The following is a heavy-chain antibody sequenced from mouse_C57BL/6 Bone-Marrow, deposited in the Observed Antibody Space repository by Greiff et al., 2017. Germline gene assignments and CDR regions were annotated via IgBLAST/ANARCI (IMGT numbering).Heavy chain of an antibody. CDR1: GFTFSSYG. V-gene: IGHV5-6*02. J-gene: IGHJ3*01. Sequence: EVKLVESGGDLVKPGGSLKLSCAASGFTFSSYGMSWVRQTPDKRLEWVATISSGGSYTYYPDSVKGRFTISRDNAKNTLYLQMGSLKSEDTAMYYCAIRLVAYWGQGTLVTVSA. CDR2: ISSGGSYT. CDR3: AIRLVAY.